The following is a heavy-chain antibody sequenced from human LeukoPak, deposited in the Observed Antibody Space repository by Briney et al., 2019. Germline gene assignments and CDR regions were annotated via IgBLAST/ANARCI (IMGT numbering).Heavy chain of an antibody. V-gene: IGHV1-46*01. CDR2: INPSGGST. CDR3: ARGGVGATTYVWFDP. Sequence: ASVKVSCKASGYTFTGYYIHWVRQAPGQGLECMGIINPSGGSTSYAQKFQGRVTMTRDMSTSTVYMELSSLRSEDTAVYYCARGGVGATTYVWFDPWGQGTLVTVSS. CDR1: GYTFTGYY. J-gene: IGHJ5*02. D-gene: IGHD1-26*01.